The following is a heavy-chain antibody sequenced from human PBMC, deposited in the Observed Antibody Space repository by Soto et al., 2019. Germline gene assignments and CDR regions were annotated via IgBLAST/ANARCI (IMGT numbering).Heavy chain of an antibody. CDR3: ARGDTIFGVVPLDWFDP. CDR1: GYTFTGYY. D-gene: IGHD3-3*01. Sequence: QVQLVQSGAEVKKPGASVKVSCKASGYTFTGYYMHWVRQAPGQGLEWMGWINPNSGGTNYAQKFQGWGTMTRDTSTSTAYRELSRLRSDDTAVYYCARGDTIFGVVPLDWFDPWGQGTLVTVSS. V-gene: IGHV1-2*04. J-gene: IGHJ5*02. CDR2: INPNSGGT.